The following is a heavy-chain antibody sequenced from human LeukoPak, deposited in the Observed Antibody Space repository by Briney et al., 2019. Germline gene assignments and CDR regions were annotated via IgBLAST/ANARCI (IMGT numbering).Heavy chain of an antibody. J-gene: IGHJ4*02. V-gene: IGHV3-21*01. CDR2: ISSSSSYI. CDR3: ARDFVMVEYYDILTGYYGFDY. CDR1: GFTFSSYS. D-gene: IGHD3-9*01. Sequence: PCGSLTVSCAASGFTFSSYSMNWVRQAPGKGLEWVSSISSSSSYIYYADSVKGRFTISRDNAKNSLYLQMNSLRAEDTAVYYCARDFVMVEYYDILTGYYGFDYWGQRTLVSASS.